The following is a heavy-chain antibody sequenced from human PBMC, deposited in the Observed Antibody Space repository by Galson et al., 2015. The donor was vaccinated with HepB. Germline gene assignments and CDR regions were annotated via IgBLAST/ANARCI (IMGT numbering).Heavy chain of an antibody. CDR3: AKVANYYDSSGYYSDRLNGFDV. CDR1: GFTFSSYG. Sequence: SLRLSCAASGFTFSSYGIHRVRQAPGKGLQWVAVISYDGGYKYYADSLKGRFTISRDNSKNTLYLQMNSLRAEDTAVYYCAKVANYYDSSGYYSDRLNGFDVWGQGTMVTVSS. CDR2: ISYDGGYK. V-gene: IGHV3-30*18. D-gene: IGHD3-22*01. J-gene: IGHJ3*01.